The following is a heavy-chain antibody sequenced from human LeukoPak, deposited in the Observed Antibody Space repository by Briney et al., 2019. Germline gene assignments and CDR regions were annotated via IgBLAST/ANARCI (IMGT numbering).Heavy chain of an antibody. D-gene: IGHD6-13*01. CDR2: IYHSGST. V-gene: IGHV4-34*01. CDR3: AREGSIAAAGIYFDI. J-gene: IGHJ3*02. CDR1: GGSFSGYY. Sequence: SETLSLTCAVYGGSFSGYYWSWIRQPPGKGLEWIGYIYHSGSTYYNPSLKSRVTISVDRSKNQFSLKLSSVTAADTAVYYCAREGSIAAAGIYFDIWGQGTMVTVSS.